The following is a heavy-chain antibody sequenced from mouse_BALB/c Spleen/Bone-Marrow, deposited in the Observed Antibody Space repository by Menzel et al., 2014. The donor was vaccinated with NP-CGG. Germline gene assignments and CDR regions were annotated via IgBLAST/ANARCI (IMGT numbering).Heavy chain of an antibody. D-gene: IGHD1-3*01. CDR1: GFAFCNYD. J-gene: IGHJ4*01. CDR2: ISSGGGST. CDR3: ARHDSSCYYAMDC. V-gene: IGHV5-12-1*01. Sequence: EVQLVESGGGLVKPGGSLKRSCAASGFAFCNYDMSWVRQTPEKRPGWVAYISSGGGSTYYPDTVKGRFTISRDNAKNTLYLQMSSLKSEDTAMYYCARHDSSCYYAMDCWVQGTSVTGSS.